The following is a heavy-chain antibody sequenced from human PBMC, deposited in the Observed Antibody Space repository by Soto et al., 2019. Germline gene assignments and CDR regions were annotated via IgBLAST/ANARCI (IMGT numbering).Heavy chain of an antibody. CDR1: GFTFSSYG. Sequence: TGGSLRLSCAASGFTFSSYGMHWVRQAPGKGLEWVAVIWYDGSNKYYADSVKGRFTISRDNSKNTLYLQMNSLRAEDTAVYYCASLSVKSVAGSHDAFDIWGQGTMVTVSS. CDR2: IWYDGSNK. D-gene: IGHD6-19*01. J-gene: IGHJ3*02. V-gene: IGHV3-33*01. CDR3: ASLSVKSVAGSHDAFDI.